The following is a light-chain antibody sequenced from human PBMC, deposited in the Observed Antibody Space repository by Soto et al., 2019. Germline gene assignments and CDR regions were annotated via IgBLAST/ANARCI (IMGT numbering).Light chain of an antibody. CDR1: NIGSKS. J-gene: IGLJ2*01. Sequence: SYELTQTSSVSVAPGQTAKITCGGNNIGSKSVHWYQQKAGQAPVLVVHDDSDRPSGIPERFSGSNSANTATLTISRVEAGDEADYYCQVWEXXXDQVVFAGGTKLTVX. V-gene: IGLV3-21*02. CDR3: QVWEXXXDQVV. CDR2: DDS.